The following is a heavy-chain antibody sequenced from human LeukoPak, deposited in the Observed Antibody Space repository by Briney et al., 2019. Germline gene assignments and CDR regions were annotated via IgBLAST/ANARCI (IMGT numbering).Heavy chain of an antibody. J-gene: IGHJ5*02. CDR2: INPNSGGT. D-gene: IGHD3-3*01. CDR1: GYTFTGYY. Sequence: ASLKLSCKASGYTFTGYYIHWGRHAPRQGLEWMGWINPNSGGTNYAEKFQGRVTMNRDTSISTAYMELSRLRSDDTAVYYCARDPRAPSEYYDLWLCYCSVFFDPWGQGTLVTVSS. V-gene: IGHV1-2*02. CDR3: ARDPRAPSEYYDLWLCYCSVFFDP.